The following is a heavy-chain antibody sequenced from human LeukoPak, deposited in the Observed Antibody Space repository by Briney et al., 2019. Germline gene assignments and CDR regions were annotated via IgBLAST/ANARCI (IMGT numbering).Heavy chain of an antibody. Sequence: SETLSLSCSVSGGSINSGYWSWIRQPPGKGLEWIGLLYPSGSTNYNPSLKSRVTISVDTSRTQFSLKLSSMTAADTAVYYCAGGHYPLEYWGQGTLVTVSS. V-gene: IGHV4-59*01. CDR2: LYPSGST. D-gene: IGHD1-26*01. J-gene: IGHJ4*02. CDR3: AGGHYPLEY. CDR1: GGSINSGY.